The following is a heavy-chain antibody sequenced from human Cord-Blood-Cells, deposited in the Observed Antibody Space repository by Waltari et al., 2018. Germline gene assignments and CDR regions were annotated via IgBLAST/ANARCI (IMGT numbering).Heavy chain of an antibody. D-gene: IGHD6-6*01. V-gene: IGHV3-7*01. CDR1: AFTFSSYW. CDR2: IKQDGSEK. CDR3: ARDGIAARRRGFDY. J-gene: IGHJ4*02. Sequence: EVQLVESGGGLVQPGGSLRLSCAASAFTFSSYWMSWARKAPGKGLEWVANIKQDGSEKYYVDSVKGRFTISRDNAKNSLYLQMNSLRAEDTAVYYCARDGIAARRRGFDYWGQGTLVTVSS.